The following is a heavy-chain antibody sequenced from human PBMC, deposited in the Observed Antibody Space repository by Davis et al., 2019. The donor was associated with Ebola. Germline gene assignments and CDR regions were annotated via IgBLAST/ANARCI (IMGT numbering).Heavy chain of an antibody. D-gene: IGHD2-8*02. CDR1: GNRFSSHW. Sequence: PGGSLRLSCQDSGNRFSSHWIGWVRQMPGKGLEWMGIIFTGDSDTRYSPSFRGQVTISADKSFKTAFLHWSSLKASDTAMYYCATLRRTITGMDDGFDIWGQGTMVTVSS. CDR3: ATLRRTITGMDDGFDI. J-gene: IGHJ3*02. V-gene: IGHV5-51*01. CDR2: IFTGDSDT.